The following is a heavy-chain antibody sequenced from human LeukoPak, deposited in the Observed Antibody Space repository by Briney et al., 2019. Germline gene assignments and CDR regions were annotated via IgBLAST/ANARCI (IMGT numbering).Heavy chain of an antibody. CDR2: INNDGSRT. CDR3: VRETDCTGGSCYLSRWLDP. D-gene: IGHD2-15*01. Sequence: PGGSLRLSCVASEFTFSKYWMHWVRQARGKGLVSVSRINNDGSRTTYADSVKGRFTISRDNAKNTVYLQMNSLREEDTAVYYCVRETDCTGGSCYLSRWLDPWGQGTLVTVSS. J-gene: IGHJ5*02. CDR1: EFTFSKYW. V-gene: IGHV3-74*01.